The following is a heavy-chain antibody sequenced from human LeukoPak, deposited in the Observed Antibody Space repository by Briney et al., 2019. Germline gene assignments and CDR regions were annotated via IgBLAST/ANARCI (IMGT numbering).Heavy chain of an antibody. V-gene: IGHV4-39*02. J-gene: IGHJ4*02. CDR3: ARGPTYQPIDY. D-gene: IGHD2-2*01. CDR1: GGSLSSSNYY. CDR2: IHYSETT. Sequence: SETLSLTCTVSGGSLSSSNYYWGWIRQPPGKGLEWLASIHYSETTYYNPSLKSRVTISVDTSKNHFSLKLSSVTAADTAVYYCARGPTYQPIDYWGQGTLVTVSS.